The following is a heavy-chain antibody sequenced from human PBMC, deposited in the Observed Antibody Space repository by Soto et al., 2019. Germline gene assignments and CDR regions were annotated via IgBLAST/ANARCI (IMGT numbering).Heavy chain of an antibody. V-gene: IGHV4-39*01. D-gene: IGHD6-19*01. J-gene: IGHJ2*01. CDR2: NYYSGST. CDR3: ANFLAVAGGYFDL. Sequence: ETLCLPCPVAGGSSSSSGYYCGWIRQPPEKGLEWVGSNYYSGSTYYNPSIKSRVTISVDTSKNQFSLKLSSVTAADTAVYYRANFLAVAGGYFDLWGRGTLVTVSS. CDR1: GGSSSSSGYY.